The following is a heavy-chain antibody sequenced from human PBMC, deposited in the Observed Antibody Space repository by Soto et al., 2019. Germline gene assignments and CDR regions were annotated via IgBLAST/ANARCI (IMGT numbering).Heavy chain of an antibody. CDR3: ARSGYGSGSYVFDY. CDR1: GFTFSSYS. V-gene: IGHV3-21*01. D-gene: IGHD3-10*01. Sequence: VQLVESGGGLVKPGGSLRLSCAASGFTFSSYSMNWVRQAPGKGLEWVSSISSSSSYIYYADSVKGRFTISRDNAKNSLYLQMNSLRAEDTAVYYCARSGYGSGSYVFDYWGQGTLVTVSS. J-gene: IGHJ4*02. CDR2: ISSSSSYI.